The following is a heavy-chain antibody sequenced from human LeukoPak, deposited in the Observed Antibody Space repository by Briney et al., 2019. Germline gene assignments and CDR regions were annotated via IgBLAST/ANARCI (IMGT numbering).Heavy chain of an antibody. CDR3: AREATLYDAFDI. CDR1: GLPFSSYA. Sequence: GESLRLSCAASGLPFSSYAMTWVRQAPGKGLEWVSSISGDGATTYHADSVKGRFTISRDNSKNTLYLQMGSLRAEDMAVYYCAREATLYDAFDIWGQGTMVTVSS. CDR2: ISGDGATT. V-gene: IGHV3-23*01. J-gene: IGHJ3*02. D-gene: IGHD5-12*01.